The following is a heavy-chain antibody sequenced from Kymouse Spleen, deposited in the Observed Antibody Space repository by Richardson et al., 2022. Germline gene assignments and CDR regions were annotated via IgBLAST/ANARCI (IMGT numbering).Heavy chain of an antibody. D-gene: IGHD3-3*01. CDR2: INHSGST. CDR1: GGSFSGYY. CDR3: ARERIFGVVIIHYYGMDV. V-gene: IGHV4-34*01. Sequence: QVQLQQWGAGLLKPSETLSLTCAVYGGSFSGYYWSWIRQPPGKGLEWIGEINHSGSTNYNPSLKSRVTISVDTSKNQFSLKLSSVTAADTAVYYCARERIFGVVIIHYYGMDVWGQGTTVTVSS. J-gene: IGHJ6*02.